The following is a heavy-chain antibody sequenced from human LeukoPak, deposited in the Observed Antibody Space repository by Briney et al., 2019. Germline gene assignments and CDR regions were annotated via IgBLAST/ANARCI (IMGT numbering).Heavy chain of an antibody. V-gene: IGHV3-21*01. D-gene: IGHD2-21*02. CDR1: GFTFSSYS. Sequence: GGSLRLSCAASGFTFSSYSMNWVRQAPGKGLEWVSSISSSSSYIYYADSVKGRFTISRDNAKNSLYLQMNSLRAEDTAVYYCARGPKSATAIPRYWGQGTLVTVSS. CDR3: ARGPKSATAIPRY. J-gene: IGHJ4*02. CDR2: ISSSSSYI.